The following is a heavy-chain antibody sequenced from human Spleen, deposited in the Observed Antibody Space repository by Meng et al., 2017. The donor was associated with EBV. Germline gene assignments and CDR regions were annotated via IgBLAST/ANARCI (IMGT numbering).Heavy chain of an antibody. J-gene: IGHJ4*02. CDR1: GYTFTDYY. CDR3: ARARSGGYDLYFDF. CDR2: INPHSGDT. V-gene: IGHV1-2*06. D-gene: IGHD5-12*01. Sequence: QVQLVQSVAEVQKPGASVRVSRMVSGYTFTDYYMHWVRQAPGQGLEWMGRINPHSGDTSYAQNFQVRVTMARDTSISTAYMELSGLRSGDTAVYFCARARSGGYDLYFDFWGQGTLVTVSS.